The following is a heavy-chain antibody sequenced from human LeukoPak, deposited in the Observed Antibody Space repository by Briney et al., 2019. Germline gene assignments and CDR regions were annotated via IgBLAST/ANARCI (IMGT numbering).Heavy chain of an antibody. CDR2: IYYSGST. Sequence: SETLSLTCTVSGGSISNYYWSWIRQPPGKGLEWIGYIYYSGSTNYNPSLKSRVTISVDTSKHQFSLNLTSVTTADTAVYYCASAPRGDYKTYLDYWGQGTLVTVSS. CDR1: GGSISNYY. D-gene: IGHD4-17*01. V-gene: IGHV4-59*01. J-gene: IGHJ4*02. CDR3: ASAPRGDYKTYLDY.